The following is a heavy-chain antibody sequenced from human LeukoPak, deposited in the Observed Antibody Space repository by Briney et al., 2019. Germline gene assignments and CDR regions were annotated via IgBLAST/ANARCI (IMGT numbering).Heavy chain of an antibody. V-gene: IGHV3-30*04. J-gene: IGHJ4*02. CDR3: ARDPNPRDIVVVPAAEPEGY. Sequence: PGGSLRLSCAASGFTFSTYAMHWVRQAPGKGLEWVAVISYDGSNKYYADSVKGRFTISRDNSKNTLYLQMNSLRAEDTAVYYCARDPNPRDIVVVPAAEPEGYWGQGTLVTVSS. CDR2: ISYDGSNK. CDR1: GFTFSTYA. D-gene: IGHD2-2*01.